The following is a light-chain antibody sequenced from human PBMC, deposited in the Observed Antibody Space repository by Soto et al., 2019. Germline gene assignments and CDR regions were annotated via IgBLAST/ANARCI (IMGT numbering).Light chain of an antibody. Sequence: EIVLTQSPGTLSLSPGERATLSCRASQSVSSSYLAWYQQKPGQAPRLLIYGASSRATGIPDRFSGSGSGTDFTLTISRLEPEDFAVYYCQQYGISPPTFGQG. J-gene: IGKJ1*01. CDR2: GAS. V-gene: IGKV3-20*01. CDR3: QQYGISPPT. CDR1: QSVSSSY.